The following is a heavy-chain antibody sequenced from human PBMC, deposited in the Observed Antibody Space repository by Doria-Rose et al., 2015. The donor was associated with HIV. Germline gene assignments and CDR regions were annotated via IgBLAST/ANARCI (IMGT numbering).Heavy chain of an antibody. Sequence: QVQLQESGPGLVKPSETLSLTCTVSGDCINRYYWSWIRQPPGQGLEWIGYIHDIGGTNYNPSLKSRVTISADTSKNQFSLKLSSLTAADTAVYYCARQTFYYMDVWGKGTTVTVSS. CDR2: IHDIGGT. J-gene: IGHJ6*03. CDR1: GDCINRYY. CDR3: ARQTFYYMDV. D-gene: IGHD3-16*01. V-gene: IGHV4-59*08.